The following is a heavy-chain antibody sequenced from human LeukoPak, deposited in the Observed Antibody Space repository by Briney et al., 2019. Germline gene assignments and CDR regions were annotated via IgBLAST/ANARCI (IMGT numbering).Heavy chain of an antibody. V-gene: IGHV3-23*01. CDR2: ISGSGGTT. J-gene: IGHJ4*02. CDR3: AKVRANRFASFDY. CDR1: GGSFSGYY. D-gene: IGHD1/OR15-1a*01. Sequence: PSETLSLTCAVYGGSFSGYYWSWIRQAPGKGLEWVSGISGSGGTTYYADSVKGRFTISRDNSKITLYLQMNSLRAEDTAVYYCAKVRANRFASFDYWGQGTLVTVSS.